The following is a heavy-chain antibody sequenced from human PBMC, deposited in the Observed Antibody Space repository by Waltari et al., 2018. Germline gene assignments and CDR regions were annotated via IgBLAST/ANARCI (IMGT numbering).Heavy chain of an antibody. Sequence: QVQLVESGGGVVQPGRSLRLSCAASGFTFSSYGMHWVRQAPGKGLEWVAVISYDGSNKYYADSVKGRFTISRDNSKNTLYLQMNSLRAEDTAVYYCAKGSGSNPFDPWGQGTLVIVSS. CDR1: GFTFSSYG. V-gene: IGHV3-30*18. CDR2: ISYDGSNK. CDR3: AKGSGSNPFDP. J-gene: IGHJ5*02. D-gene: IGHD3-10*01.